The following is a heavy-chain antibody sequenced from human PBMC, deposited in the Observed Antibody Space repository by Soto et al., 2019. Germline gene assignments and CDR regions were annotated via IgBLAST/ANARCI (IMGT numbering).Heavy chain of an antibody. D-gene: IGHD2-2*01. CDR3: ARLLGEYQLLWWFDP. V-gene: IGHV4-59*08. Sequence: PSETLSLTCTVSGGSISSYYLSWMRQPPGKGLEWIGYIYYSGSTNYNPSLKSRVTISVDTSKNQFSLKLSSVTAADTAVYYCARLLGEYQLLWWFDPWGQGTLVTVSS. CDR1: GGSISSYY. J-gene: IGHJ5*02. CDR2: IYYSGST.